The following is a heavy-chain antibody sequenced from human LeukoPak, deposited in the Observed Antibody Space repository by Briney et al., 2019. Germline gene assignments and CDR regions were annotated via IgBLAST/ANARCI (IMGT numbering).Heavy chain of an antibody. CDR3: AKDLINSSGWFGAFDI. Sequence: GGSLRLSCAAPGFTFDDYAMYWVRQTPGKGLEWVSLISGDGGDSTYYADSVKGRFTISRDNSKTSLYLQMNSLRTEDTALYYCAKDLINSSGWFGAFDIWGPGTMVTVSS. D-gene: IGHD3-22*01. CDR2: ISGDGGDST. CDR1: GFTFDDYA. V-gene: IGHV3-43*02. J-gene: IGHJ3*02.